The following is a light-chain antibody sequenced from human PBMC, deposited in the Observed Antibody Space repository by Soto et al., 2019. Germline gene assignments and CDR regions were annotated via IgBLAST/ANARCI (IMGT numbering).Light chain of an antibody. J-gene: IGKJ5*01. CDR1: LNVNSY. CDR3: KQRSSWPIT. CDR2: AAS. Sequence: LAHTTSTQPWAGGARTSRCAPASLNVNSYLAWYQQKPGQAPRLLIYAASTRATGIPARFSGSGSGTEFTLASSSRLSEEFAFYYCKQRSSWPITFGQGTRLEIK. V-gene: IGKV3-11*01.